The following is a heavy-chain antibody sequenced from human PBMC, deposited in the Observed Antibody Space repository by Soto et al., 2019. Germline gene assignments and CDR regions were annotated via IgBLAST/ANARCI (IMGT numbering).Heavy chain of an antibody. Sequence: ASVKVSCKASGYTFTGYYMHWVRQAPGQGLEWMVWINPNSGGTNYAQKFQGWVTMTRDTSISTAYMELSRLRSDDTAVYYCARSMGRITIFGVVIADYYYYGMDVWGQGTTVTVSS. CDR3: ARSMGRITIFGVVIADYYYYGMDV. CDR1: GYTFTGYY. V-gene: IGHV1-2*04. D-gene: IGHD3-3*01. CDR2: INPNSGGT. J-gene: IGHJ6*02.